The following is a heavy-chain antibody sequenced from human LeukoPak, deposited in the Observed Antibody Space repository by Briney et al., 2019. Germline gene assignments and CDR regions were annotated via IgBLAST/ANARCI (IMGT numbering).Heavy chain of an antibody. CDR2: MNPNSGNT. Sequence: ASVKVSCKASGYTFTSYDINWVRQATGQGLEWMGWMNPNSGNTGYAQKFQGRVTITRNTSISTAYMELSSLRSEDTAVYYCARVDTTGTTFFDYWGQGTLVTVSS. J-gene: IGHJ4*02. V-gene: IGHV1-8*03. D-gene: IGHD1-1*01. CDR3: ARVDTTGTTFFDY. CDR1: GYTFTSYD.